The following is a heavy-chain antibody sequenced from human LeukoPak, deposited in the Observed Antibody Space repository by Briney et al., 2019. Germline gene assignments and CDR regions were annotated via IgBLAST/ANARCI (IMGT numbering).Heavy chain of an antibody. D-gene: IGHD3-16*02. Sequence: GGSLRLSCAASGFTFSSYAMSWVRQAPGKGLEWVSAISGSGGSTYYADSVKGRFTISRDNSKNTLYLQMNSLRAEDTAVYYCAKARVRSVWGSYRYMPPDYWGQGTLVTVSS. CDR3: AKARVRSVWGSYRYMPPDY. CDR2: ISGSGGST. CDR1: GFTFSSYA. V-gene: IGHV3-23*01. J-gene: IGHJ4*02.